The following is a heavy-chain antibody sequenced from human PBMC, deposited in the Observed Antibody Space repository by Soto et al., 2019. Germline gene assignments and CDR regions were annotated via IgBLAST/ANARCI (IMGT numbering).Heavy chain of an antibody. CDR2: TSGYSGNS. J-gene: IGHJ3*02. V-gene: IGHV1-18*01. CDR1: GYIFSSFY. Sequence: ASVKVSCKASGYIFSSFYINWVRQAPGQGLEWMGWTSGYSGNSKYAQKFQGRVTITTDTSTNTGYMEMRSLASDDTAVYYCARDIFGHVDAFDIWGQGTMVTVSS. CDR3: ARDIFGHVDAFDI. D-gene: IGHD3-3*02.